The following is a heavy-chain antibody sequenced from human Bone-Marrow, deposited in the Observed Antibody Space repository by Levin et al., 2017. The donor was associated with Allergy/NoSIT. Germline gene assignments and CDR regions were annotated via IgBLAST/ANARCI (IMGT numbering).Heavy chain of an antibody. CDR1: GGTLSGFA. CDR3: AREHCSGGTCHFGACDV. Sequence: SVKVSCKASGGTLSGFALSWVRQAPGQEPEWLGRIISMAALTNYAQRFEGRITITADTSTSTVYMELRSLRPDDTAVYYCAREHCSGGTCHFGACDVWGQGTMVAVSS. D-gene: IGHD2-15*01. CDR2: IISMAALT. V-gene: IGHV1-69*04. J-gene: IGHJ3*01.